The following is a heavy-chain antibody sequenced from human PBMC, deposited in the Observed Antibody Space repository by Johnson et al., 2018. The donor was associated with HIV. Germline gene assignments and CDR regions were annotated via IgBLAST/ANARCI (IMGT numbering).Heavy chain of an antibody. D-gene: IGHD3-22*01. CDR2: IKQDGSEK. CDR3: ARPGYYDSSGLDAFDI. Sequence: VQLVESGGGLVQPGGSLRLSCAASGFTFSSYWMSWVRQAPGKGLEWVANIKQDGSEKYYVDSVKGRFTISRDNAKNSLYLQMNSLRAEDTAVYYCARPGYYDSSGLDAFDIWGQGTMVTVSS. V-gene: IGHV3-7*01. J-gene: IGHJ3*02. CDR1: GFTFSSYW.